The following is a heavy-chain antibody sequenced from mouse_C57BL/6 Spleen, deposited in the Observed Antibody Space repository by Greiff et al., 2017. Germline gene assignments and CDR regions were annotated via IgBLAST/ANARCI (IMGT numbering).Heavy chain of an antibody. J-gene: IGHJ4*01. CDR2: IYPGDGDT. V-gene: IGHV1-80*01. CDR1: GYAFSSYW. D-gene: IGHD1-1*01. Sequence: VQLQQSGAELVKPGASVKISCKASGYAFSSYWMNWVKQRPGKGLEWIGQIYPGDGDTNYNGKFKGKATLTADKSSSTAYMQLSSLTSEDSAVYFCAPHYYSSSPLAMDYWGQGTSVTVSS. CDR3: APHYYSSSPLAMDY.